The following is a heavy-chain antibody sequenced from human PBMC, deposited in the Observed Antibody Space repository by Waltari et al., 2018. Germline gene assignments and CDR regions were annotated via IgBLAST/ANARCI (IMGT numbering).Heavy chain of an antibody. D-gene: IGHD3-10*01. J-gene: IGHJ5*02. CDR2: INHSGST. Sequence: QVQLQQWGAGLLKPSETLSLTCAVYGGSFSGYYWSWIRQPPGKGLEWIGEINHSGSTNYNPSLKSRVTISVDTSKNQFSLKLSSVTAADTAVYYCARVPHYYGSGRRATGYNWFDPWGQGTLVTVSS. CDR3: ARVPHYYGSGRRATGYNWFDP. V-gene: IGHV4-34*01. CDR1: GGSFSGYY.